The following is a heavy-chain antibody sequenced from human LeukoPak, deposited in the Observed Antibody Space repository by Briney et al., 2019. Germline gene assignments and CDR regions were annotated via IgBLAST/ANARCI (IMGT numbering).Heavy chain of an antibody. Sequence: GGSLRLSCAASGFTFSSYWMSWVRQAPGKGLEWVANIKQDGSEKYHVDSVKGRFTISRDNAKNSLYLQMNSLRAEDTAVYYCARSGYCSGGSCYSDYWGQGTLVTVSS. V-gene: IGHV3-7*01. D-gene: IGHD2-15*01. CDR2: IKQDGSEK. CDR1: GFTFSSYW. J-gene: IGHJ4*02. CDR3: ARSGYCSGGSCYSDY.